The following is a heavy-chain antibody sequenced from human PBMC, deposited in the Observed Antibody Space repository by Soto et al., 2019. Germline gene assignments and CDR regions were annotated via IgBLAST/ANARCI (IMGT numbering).Heavy chain of an antibody. CDR3: ARDRGRATYYYYVMDV. CDR2: IYYSGST. V-gene: IGHV4-31*03. D-gene: IGHD3-10*01. Sequence: QVQLQESGPGLVKPSQTLSLTCTVSGGSISSGGYYWSWIRQHPGKGLEWIGYIYYSGSTYYNPSLKSRVTISVDLSKNQFSLKLSSVTAADTAVYYCARDRGRATYYYYVMDVWGQGTTVTVSS. CDR1: GGSISSGGYY. J-gene: IGHJ6*02.